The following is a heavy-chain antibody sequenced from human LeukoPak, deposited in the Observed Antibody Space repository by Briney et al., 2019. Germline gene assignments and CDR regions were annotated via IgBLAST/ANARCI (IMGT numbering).Heavy chain of an antibody. CDR1: GYIFIGYY. J-gene: IGHJ4*02. V-gene: IGHV1-2*02. CDR2: INPRSGGT. D-gene: IGHD1-14*01. Sequence: ASVKASCKASGYIFIGYYIHWVRQAPGQGLEWMGWINPRSGGTKYAQRFQGRVTMTRDTSINTAYVDLSSLISDDTAVYYCARADWFVGTTQYFDYWGQGTLVTVTS. CDR3: ARADWFVGTTQYFDY.